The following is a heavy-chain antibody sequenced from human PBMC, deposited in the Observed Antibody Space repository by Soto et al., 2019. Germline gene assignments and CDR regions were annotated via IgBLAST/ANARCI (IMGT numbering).Heavy chain of an antibody. J-gene: IGHJ5*02. CDR2: ISYDGSNK. D-gene: IGHD3-3*01. V-gene: IGHV3-30*18. Sequence: GGSLRLSCAASVFTFSSYGMHWVRQAPGKGLEWVAVISYDGSNKYYADSVKGRFTISRDNSKNTLYLQMNSLRAEDTAVYYCAKDGHDFWSGYHPSYNWFDPWGQGTLVTVSS. CDR1: VFTFSSYG. CDR3: AKDGHDFWSGYHPSYNWFDP.